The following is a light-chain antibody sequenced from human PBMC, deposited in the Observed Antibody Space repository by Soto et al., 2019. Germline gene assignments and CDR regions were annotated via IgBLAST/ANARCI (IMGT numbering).Light chain of an antibody. CDR3: QQQGT. CDR2: AAS. CDR1: RFLSSSY. J-gene: IGKJ2*01. V-gene: IGKV3-20*01. Sequence: EIVLTQYPGTLSLSPGERATLSCSASRFLSSSYVVWYQQKPGQAPRLLIYAASRRATGIPDRFSGSGSATEYTLTISRLEPEDSAVYYCQQQGTFGQGTKLEIK.